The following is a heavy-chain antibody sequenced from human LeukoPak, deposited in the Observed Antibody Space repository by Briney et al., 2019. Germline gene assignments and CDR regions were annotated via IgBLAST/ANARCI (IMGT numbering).Heavy chain of an antibody. CDR2: ISYDGSNK. V-gene: IGHV3-30-3*01. J-gene: IGHJ6*02. CDR3: ARPKLERRHYYYYGMDV. D-gene: IGHD1-1*01. CDR1: GFTFSSYA. Sequence: GGSLRLSCAASGFTFSSYAMHWVRQAPGKGLEWVAVISYDGSNKYYADSVKGRFTISRDNSRNTLYLQMNSLRAEDTAVYYCARPKLERRHYYYYGMDVWGQGTTVTVSS.